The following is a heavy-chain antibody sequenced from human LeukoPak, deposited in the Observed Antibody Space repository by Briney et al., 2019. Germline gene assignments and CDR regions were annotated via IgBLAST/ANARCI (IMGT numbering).Heavy chain of an antibody. CDR1: GGSFSGYY. V-gene: IGHV4-34*01. J-gene: IGHJ5*02. CDR2: INHSGST. Sequence: SETLFLTCAVYGGSFSGYYWSWIRQPPGKGLEWIGEINHSGSTNYNPSLKSRVTISVDTSKNQFSLKLSSVTAADTAVYYCARGGGIAAAGLVNWFDPWGQGTLVTVSS. D-gene: IGHD6-13*01. CDR3: ARGGGIAAAGLVNWFDP.